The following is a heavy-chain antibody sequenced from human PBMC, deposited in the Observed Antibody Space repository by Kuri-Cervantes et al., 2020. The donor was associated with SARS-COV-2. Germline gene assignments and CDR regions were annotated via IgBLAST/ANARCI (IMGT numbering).Heavy chain of an antibody. CDR1: GFTFSSYW. CDR2: INSDGSST. Sequence: GGSLRLSCAASGFTFSSYWMHWVRQAPGKGLVWVSRINSDGSSTSYADSVKGRFTISRDNAKNTLYLQMNSLRAEDTAVYYCARDRYDFWSGLGYYYYGMDVWGQGTTGTVSS. V-gene: IGHV3-74*01. J-gene: IGHJ6*02. D-gene: IGHD3-3*01. CDR3: ARDRYDFWSGLGYYYYGMDV.